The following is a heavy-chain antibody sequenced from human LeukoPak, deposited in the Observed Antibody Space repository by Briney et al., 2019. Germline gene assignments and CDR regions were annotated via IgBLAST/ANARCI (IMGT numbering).Heavy chain of an antibody. D-gene: IGHD2-2*01. CDR2: ISSSSSYI. Sequence: GGSLRLSCAASGFTFSSYSMNWVRQAPGKGLEWVSSISSSSSYIYYADSVKGRFTISRDNAKNSLYLQMNSLRAEDTAVYYCARDPVVSSSTSPYYFDYWGQGTLVTVSS. CDR3: ARDPVVSSSTSPYYFDY. J-gene: IGHJ4*02. V-gene: IGHV3-21*01. CDR1: GFTFSSYS.